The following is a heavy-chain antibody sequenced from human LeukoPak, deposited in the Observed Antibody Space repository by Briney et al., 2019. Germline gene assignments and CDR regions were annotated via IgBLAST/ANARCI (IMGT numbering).Heavy chain of an antibody. V-gene: IGHV1-18*01. CDR2: ISANSGNT. Sequence: ASVKVSCKPSGYSFTRNGISWVRQAPGQGLGWMAWISANSGNTNYGQNFQDRVTLTTDTSTSTAYMELRSLRSDDTAVYYCARDVNYAFDYWGQGTLVTVSS. J-gene: IGHJ4*02. CDR3: ARDVNYAFDY. CDR1: GYSFTRNG. D-gene: IGHD3-16*01.